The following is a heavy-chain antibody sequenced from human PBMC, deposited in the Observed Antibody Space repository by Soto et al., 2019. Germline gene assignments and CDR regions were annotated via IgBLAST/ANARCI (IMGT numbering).Heavy chain of an antibody. Sequence: PSETLSLTGTVSVGSISSGGYSWRWILQTPGMGLEWIGYIYPTGKTYYNPSLKNRATLSIDTSQNQFSLQLTSVTAADTAVYFCARAPPGPAPRWGVWGHGTTVTVS. V-gene: IGHV4-30-2*01. CDR1: VGSISSGGYS. CDR3: ARAPPGPAPRWGV. CDR2: IYPTGKT. J-gene: IGHJ6*02. D-gene: IGHD3-16*01.